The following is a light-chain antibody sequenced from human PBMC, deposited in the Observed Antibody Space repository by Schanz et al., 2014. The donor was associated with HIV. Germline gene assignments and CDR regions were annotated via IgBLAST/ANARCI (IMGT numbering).Light chain of an antibody. V-gene: IGKV3-11*01. Sequence: EIVLTQSPGTLSLSPGERATLSCRASQSISRNYLAWFQQKPGQAPRLLIYGASKRATGIPPRFSGSGSGTDFTLTINSLEPEDFALYYCQQGGSWPLTFGGGTTVEIK. CDR1: QSISRNY. CDR3: QQGGSWPLT. J-gene: IGKJ4*01. CDR2: GAS.